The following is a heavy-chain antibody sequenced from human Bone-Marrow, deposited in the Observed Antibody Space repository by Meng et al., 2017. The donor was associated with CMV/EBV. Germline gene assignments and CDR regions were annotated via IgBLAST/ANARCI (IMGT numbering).Heavy chain of an antibody. CDR3: AKNEGEVPYNTGFDH. CDR1: GFTFSSYG. D-gene: IGHD3-10*01. Sequence: GGSLRLFCAASGFTFSSYGMHWVRQAPGKGLEWVAFIRYDGSHKYYADSVKGRFTISRDNSKNTLYLQLNSLRAEETAVYYCAKNEGEVPYNTGFDHWGQGTLVTVSS. V-gene: IGHV3-30*02. CDR2: IRYDGSHK. J-gene: IGHJ4*02.